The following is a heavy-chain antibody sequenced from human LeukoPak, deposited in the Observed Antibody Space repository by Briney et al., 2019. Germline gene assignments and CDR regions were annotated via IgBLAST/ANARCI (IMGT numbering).Heavy chain of an antibody. CDR3: ARAGSPGPYCTDGSCYGMDV. CDR2: GYCNGRT. CDR1: GVSINNPDYC. V-gene: IGHV4-30-4*08. J-gene: IGHJ6*02. Sequence: SQTLSLTCTVSGVSINNPDYCWSWVRQPPGKGLEWVGYGYCNGRTYYNPSLRSRLTMAVDTSNNQLSLELSSMTAADTAVYYCARAGSPGPYCTDGSCYGMDVWGQGTTVTVSS. D-gene: IGHD2-15*01.